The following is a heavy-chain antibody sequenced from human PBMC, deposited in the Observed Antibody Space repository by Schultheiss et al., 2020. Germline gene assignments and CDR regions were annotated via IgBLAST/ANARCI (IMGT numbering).Heavy chain of an antibody. CDR2: ISGSGGST. V-gene: IGHV3-23*01. CDR1: GFTFSSYA. J-gene: IGHJ4*02. CDR3: AKGRTGRTVTEPFDY. D-gene: IGHD4-17*01. Sequence: GGSLRLSCAASGFTFSSYAMSWVRQAPGKGLEWVSAISGSGGSTYYADSVKGRFTISRDNSKNTLYLQMNSLRAEDTAVYYCAKGRTGRTVTEPFDYWGQGTLVTLSS.